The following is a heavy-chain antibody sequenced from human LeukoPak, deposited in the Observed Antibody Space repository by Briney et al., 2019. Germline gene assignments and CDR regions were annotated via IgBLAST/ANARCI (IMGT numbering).Heavy chain of an antibody. CDR2: IRSKAYGGTT. J-gene: IGHJ4*02. Sequence: SLRLSCAASGFTFSSYSMNWVRQAPGKGREWVGFIRSKAYGGTTEYAASVKGRFTISRDDSKSIAYLQMNSLKTEDTAVYYCQTYYYDSSGYTHGSDYWGQGTLVTVSS. CDR1: GFTFSSYS. D-gene: IGHD3-22*01. V-gene: IGHV3-49*04. CDR3: QTYYYDSSGYTHGSDY.